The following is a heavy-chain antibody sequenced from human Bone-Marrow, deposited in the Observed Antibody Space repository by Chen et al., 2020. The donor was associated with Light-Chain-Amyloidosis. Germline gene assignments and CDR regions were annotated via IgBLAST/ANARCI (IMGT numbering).Heavy chain of an antibody. CDR1: GFTVGTNY. Sequence: QVVETGGGLIQSGGSLRLSCAASGFTVGTNYMNWVRQAPGKGLEWVSVIYFGGKTFYADSVKGRFTISRDIVKNTIYLQMDSLRVEDTGVYYCARDEGMYTSGYYGLGMDVWGPGTTVVVSS. CDR2: IYFGGKT. V-gene: IGHV3-53*02. CDR3: ARDEGMYTSGYYGLGMDV. D-gene: IGHD3-3*01. J-gene: IGHJ6*02.